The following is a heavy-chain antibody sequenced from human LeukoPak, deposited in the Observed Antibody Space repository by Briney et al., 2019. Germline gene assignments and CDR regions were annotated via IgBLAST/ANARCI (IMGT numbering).Heavy chain of an antibody. CDR1: GFTFSSYA. D-gene: IGHD1-26*01. Sequence: GSLRLSCAASGFTFSSYAMHWVRQAPGKGLEWVAVISYDGSNKYYADSVKGRFTISRDNSKNTLYLQMNSLRAEDTAVYYCARGSGSGSYYDSAFDIWGQGTMVTVSS. CDR3: ARGSGSGSYYDSAFDI. J-gene: IGHJ3*02. V-gene: IGHV3-30-3*01. CDR2: ISYDGSNK.